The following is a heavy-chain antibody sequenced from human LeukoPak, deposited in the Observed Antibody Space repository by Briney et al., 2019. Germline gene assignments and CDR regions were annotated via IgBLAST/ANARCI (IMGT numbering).Heavy chain of an antibody. V-gene: IGHV4-39*07. CDR2: IYYSGST. CDR3: ARDHKWLLYYFDY. CDR1: GGSISSSSYY. D-gene: IGHD5-12*01. Sequence: KPSETLSLTCTVSGGSISSSSYYWGWIRQPPGKGLEWIGSIYYSGSTYYNPSLKSRVTISVDTSKNQFSLKLSSVTAADTAVYYCARDHKWLLYYFDYWGQGTLVTVSS. J-gene: IGHJ4*02.